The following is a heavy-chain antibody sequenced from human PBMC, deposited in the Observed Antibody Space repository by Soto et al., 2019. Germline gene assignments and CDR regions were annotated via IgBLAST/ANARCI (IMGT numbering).Heavy chain of an antibody. CDR2: INHSGST. CDR3: ASPSYYDSSGYPGPEFDY. D-gene: IGHD3-22*01. J-gene: IGHJ4*02. V-gene: IGHV4-34*01. CDR1: GGSFSGYY. Sequence: QVQLQQWGAGLLKPSETLSLTCAVYGGSFSGYYWSWIRQPPGKGLEWIGEINHSGSTNYNPSLKRRGTLSVAPSKHQFSLKLSAVPAADTAVYYCASPSYYDSSGYPGPEFDYWGQGPLVTVSS.